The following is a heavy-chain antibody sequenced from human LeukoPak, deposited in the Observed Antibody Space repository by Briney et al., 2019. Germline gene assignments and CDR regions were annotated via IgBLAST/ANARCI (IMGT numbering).Heavy chain of an antibody. J-gene: IGHJ5*02. V-gene: IGHV4-38-2*02. CDR1: GYSISNAYY. CDR2: IYYSGSI. D-gene: IGHD3-10*01. CDR3: ARDSGTTGEVKFDP. Sequence: SETLSLTCRVSGYSISNAYYWGWIRQPPGKGLEWIGSIYYSGSIFYNPSLKSRFTISIDTSKNHFSLKLSSVTAADTAVYYCARDSGTTGEVKFDPWGQGTLVSVSS.